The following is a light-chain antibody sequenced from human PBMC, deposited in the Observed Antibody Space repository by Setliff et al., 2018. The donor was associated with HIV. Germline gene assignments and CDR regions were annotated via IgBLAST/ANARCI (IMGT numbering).Light chain of an antibody. CDR1: SSNIGNNY. CDR3: GTWDNSLSVVV. V-gene: IGLV1-51*01. CDR2: DND. J-gene: IGLJ2*01. Sequence: PGQKVTISCYGSSSNIGNNYVSWYQQLPGTAPKLLIYDNDKRPSGIPDRFSGSKSATSATLGITGLQTGDEADYYCGTWDNSLSVVVFGGGTKVTVL.